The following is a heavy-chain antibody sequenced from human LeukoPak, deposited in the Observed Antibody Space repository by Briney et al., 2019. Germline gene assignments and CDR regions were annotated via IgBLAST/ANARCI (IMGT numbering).Heavy chain of an antibody. Sequence: GGSLRLSCAASGFTFSRYWMTWVRQAPGKGLEWVAFIRYDGSNKYYADSVKGRFTISRDNSKNTLYLQMNSLRAEDTAVYYCAKDLEQWPAVPEYWGQGTLVIVSS. D-gene: IGHD6-19*01. J-gene: IGHJ4*02. CDR1: GFTFSRYW. CDR2: IRYDGSNK. V-gene: IGHV3-30*02. CDR3: AKDLEQWPAVPEY.